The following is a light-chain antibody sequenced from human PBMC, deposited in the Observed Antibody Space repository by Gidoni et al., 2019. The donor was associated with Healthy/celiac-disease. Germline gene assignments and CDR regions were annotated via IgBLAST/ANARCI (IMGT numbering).Light chain of an antibody. CDR3: QQYYSTPYT. CDR2: WAS. Sequence: DIVMTQSTDSLAVSLGERATINCKSSQSVLYSSNNENYLAWYQQKPGQPPNLLIYWASTRESGVPDRFSGSGSGTDFTLTISSLQAEDVAVYYCQQYYSTPYTFGQGTKLEIK. V-gene: IGKV4-1*01. J-gene: IGKJ2*01. CDR1: QSVLYSSNNENY.